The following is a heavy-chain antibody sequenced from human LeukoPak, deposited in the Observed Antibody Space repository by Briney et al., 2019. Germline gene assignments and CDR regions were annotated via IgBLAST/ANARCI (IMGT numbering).Heavy chain of an antibody. J-gene: IGHJ4*02. CDR2: IYYSGST. V-gene: IGHV4-61*01. CDR1: GGSINTPNYY. D-gene: IGHD3-10*01. CDR3: ARGGHYGSGSYGDEFDY. Sequence: SETLSLTCTVSGGSINTPNYYWSWIRQPPGKGLEWIGYIYYSGSTNYNPSLKSRVTISVDTSKNQFSLKLSSVTAADTAVYYCARGGHYGSGSYGDEFDYWGQGTLVTVSS.